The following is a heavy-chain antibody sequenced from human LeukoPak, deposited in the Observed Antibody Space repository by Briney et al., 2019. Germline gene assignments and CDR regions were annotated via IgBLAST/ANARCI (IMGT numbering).Heavy chain of an antibody. Sequence: SETLSLTCTVSGGSISSSYYYWGWIRQPPGKGLEWIGYIYHSGSTYYNPSLKSRVTISVDRSKNQFSLKLSSVTAADTAVYYCARDPGYCSGGSCHNWFDPWGQGTLVTVSS. J-gene: IGHJ5*02. CDR3: ARDPGYCSGGSCHNWFDP. CDR2: IYHSGST. V-gene: IGHV4-39*07. D-gene: IGHD2-15*01. CDR1: GGSISSSYYY.